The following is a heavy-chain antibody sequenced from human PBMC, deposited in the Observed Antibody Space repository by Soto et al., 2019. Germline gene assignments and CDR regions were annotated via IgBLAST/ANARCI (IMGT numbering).Heavy chain of an antibody. CDR1: GFTFSSYA. J-gene: IGHJ3*02. D-gene: IGHD3-22*01. CDR3: AKVWSDGDDSSAFDI. Sequence: GGSLRLSCAASGFTFSSYAMSWVRQAPGKGLGWVSAISGSGGSTYYADSVKGRFTISRDNSKNTLYLQMNSLRAEDTAVYYCAKVWSDGDDSSAFDIWGQGTMVTVSS. V-gene: IGHV3-23*01. CDR2: ISGSGGST.